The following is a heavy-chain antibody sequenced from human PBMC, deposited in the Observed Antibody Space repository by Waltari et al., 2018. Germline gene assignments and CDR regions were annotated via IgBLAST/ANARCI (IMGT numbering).Heavy chain of an antibody. CDR3: AKDRKALYYFDY. CDR1: GLTLRSQG. J-gene: IGHJ4*02. CDR2: IRYDGSNK. Sequence: QVQLVESGGGVVQPGGSLRLSCAASGLTLRSQGRPWVRQAPGKGLEWVAFIRYDGSNKYYADSVKGRFTISRDNSKNTLYLQMNSLRAEDTAVYYCAKDRKALYYFDYWGQGTLVTVSS. V-gene: IGHV3-30*02.